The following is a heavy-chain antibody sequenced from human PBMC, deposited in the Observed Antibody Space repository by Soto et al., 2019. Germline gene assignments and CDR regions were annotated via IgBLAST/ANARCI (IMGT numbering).Heavy chain of an antibody. J-gene: IGHJ3*01. D-gene: IGHD2-15*01. CDR2: IDPTDSFT. CDR1: GYKFTTFW. V-gene: IGHV5-10-1*01. CDR3: ARPPSGGSRDALDV. Sequence: GESLKISCKASGYKFTTFWLNWVRQTPGKGLEWLGRIDPTDSFTNYSPPFEGHVTISVDRSISTAYLQWNSLQASDTAIYYCARPPSGGSRDALDVWGQGNTVTVS.